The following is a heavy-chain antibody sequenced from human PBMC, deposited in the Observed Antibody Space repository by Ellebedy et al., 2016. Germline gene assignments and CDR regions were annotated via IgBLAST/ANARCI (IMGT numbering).Heavy chain of an antibody. CDR2: IYGGGTS. V-gene: IGHV3-53*01. CDR1: GFSVSSND. Sequence: GGSLRLXCAASGFSVSSNDMSWVRQAPGKGLELVSLIYGGGTSYYADSVKGRFTISRDNSKKTLYLQMSGLGAEDTAVYYCVTKHNGAFDLWGQGTMVTVSS. D-gene: IGHD2-8*01. J-gene: IGHJ3*01. CDR3: VTKHNGAFDL.